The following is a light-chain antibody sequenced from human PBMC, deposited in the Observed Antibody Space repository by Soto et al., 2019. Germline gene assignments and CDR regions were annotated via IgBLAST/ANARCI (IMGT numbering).Light chain of an antibody. CDR2: EVN. V-gene: IGLV2-14*01. Sequence: QSALTQPASVSGSPGQSITISCTGTSRDVGAFNYVSWYQQHPDKAPKLLISEVNNRPSGVSHRFSGPKSGNTASLTISGLQPADEADYYCSSYTTSGTYVLFGGGTKLTVL. CDR3: SSYTTSGTYVL. J-gene: IGLJ3*02. CDR1: SRDVGAFNY.